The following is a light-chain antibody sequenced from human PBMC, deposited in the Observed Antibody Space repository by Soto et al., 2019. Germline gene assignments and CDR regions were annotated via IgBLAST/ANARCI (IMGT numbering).Light chain of an antibody. CDR1: TGAVTSGHY. J-gene: IGLJ3*02. Sequence: QAVVTQEPSLTVSPGGTVTLTCGSTTGAVTSGHYPDWVQQKPAQAPRTLIYDINNRHSWTPARFSGSLLGGKAALTLSGAQPEDEAEYYCLLSYSGTKVFGGGTQLTVL. V-gene: IGLV7-46*01. CDR2: DIN. CDR3: LLSYSGTKV.